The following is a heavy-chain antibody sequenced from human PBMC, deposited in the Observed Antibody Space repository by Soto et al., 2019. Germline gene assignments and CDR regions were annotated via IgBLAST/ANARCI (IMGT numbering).Heavy chain of an antibody. J-gene: IGHJ6*02. CDR2: LYSGGST. D-gene: IGHD1-1*01. CDR3: ARDFMVTTGDYGLDV. V-gene: IGHV3-66*01. Sequence: EEQLVESGGGLVQPGGSRRLSCEASGFSVRSNHMTWVRQAPGKGLEWVSVLYSGGSTYYADSVQGRFTVSRDNSKNTLFLQMTSLRADDTAVYFRARDFMVTTGDYGLDVWGQGTTVIVSS. CDR1: GFSVRSNH.